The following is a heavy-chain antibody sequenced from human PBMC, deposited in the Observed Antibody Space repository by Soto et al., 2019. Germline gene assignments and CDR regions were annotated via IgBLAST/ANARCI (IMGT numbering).Heavy chain of an antibody. V-gene: IGHV4-61*08. Sequence: SETLSLTCNVSGGSVSGVEYFWCWIRQPTGMGLDWLAYICNIGNTNYNPSLNSCSTISVDTSKNQCFLKLASVTAAASAVYFCSRTDMLVGNLAAFDHWGQGTLVTVSS. CDR1: GGSVSGVEYF. CDR2: ICNIGNT. D-gene: IGHD2-8*02. J-gene: IGHJ4*01. CDR3: SRTDMLVGNLAAFDH.